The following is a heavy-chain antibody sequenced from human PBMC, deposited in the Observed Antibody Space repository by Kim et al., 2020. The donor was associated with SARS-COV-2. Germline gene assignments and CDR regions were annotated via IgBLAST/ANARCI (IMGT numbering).Heavy chain of an antibody. V-gene: IGHV3-11*06. CDR3: AVDYGSFYYYGMDV. J-gene: IGHJ6*02. Sequence: ANSVKGRFTISRDNAKNSLYQQMNSLGAEDTAVYYCAVDYGSFYYYGMDVWGQGTTVTVSS. D-gene: IGHD3-10*01.